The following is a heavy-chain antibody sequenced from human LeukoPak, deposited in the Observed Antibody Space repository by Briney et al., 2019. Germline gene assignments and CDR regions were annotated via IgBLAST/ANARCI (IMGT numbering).Heavy chain of an antibody. CDR2: IYPGDSDT. CDR1: GYSFTSYW. D-gene: IGHD5-24*01. CDR3: ATILRDGYDSYYFDY. Sequence: GESLKISCKGSGYSFTSYWIGWVRQMPGKGLEWMGIIYPGDSDTRYSPSFQGQVTISADKSIGTAYLQWSSLKASDTAMYYCATILRDGYDSYYFDYWGQGTLVTVSS. J-gene: IGHJ4*02. V-gene: IGHV5-51*01.